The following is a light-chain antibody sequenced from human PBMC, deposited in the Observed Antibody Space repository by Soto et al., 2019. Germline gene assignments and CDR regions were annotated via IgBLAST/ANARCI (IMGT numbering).Light chain of an antibody. J-gene: IGKJ1*01. Sequence: DIQMTQSPSSLSASVGDRVTITCRASQSIATYLNWYQQNSGNAPNLLIYVASTLQSGVPSRFSGSGSGTDFTLTISSLQPEDFATYYCQQTYRTPRTFGQGTKVVIK. CDR1: QSIATY. CDR2: VAS. V-gene: IGKV1-39*01. CDR3: QQTYRTPRT.